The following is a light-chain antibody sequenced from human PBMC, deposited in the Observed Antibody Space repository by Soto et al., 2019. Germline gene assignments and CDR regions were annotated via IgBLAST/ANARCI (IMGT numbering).Light chain of an antibody. CDR2: DVT. Sequence: QSALTQPASVSGSPGPSITISCTGTSSDVGGYNFVSRYQHHPGKAPKLIIYDVTNRPSGVSNRFSGSKSGNTASLTISGLQAEDGADYYCSSYTSSNTLGVFGGGTKPPS. J-gene: IGLJ3*02. V-gene: IGLV2-14*03. CDR1: SSDVGGYNF. CDR3: SSYTSSNTLGV.